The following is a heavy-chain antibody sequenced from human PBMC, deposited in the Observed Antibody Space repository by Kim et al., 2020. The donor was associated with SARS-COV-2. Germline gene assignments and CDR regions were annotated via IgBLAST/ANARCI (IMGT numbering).Heavy chain of an antibody. V-gene: IGHV1-69*13. Sequence: SVKVSCKASGGTFSSYAISWVRQAPGQGLEWMGGIIPIFGTANYAQKFQGRVTITADESTSTAYMELSSLRSEDTAVYYCARYHGFTQSIGESRTRSRLVAQRSPTYYYYGMDVWGQGTTVTVSS. CDR1: GGTFSSYA. CDR3: ARYHGFTQSIGESRTRSRLVAQRSPTYYYYGMDV. CDR2: IIPIFGTA. J-gene: IGHJ6*02. D-gene: IGHD5-12*01.